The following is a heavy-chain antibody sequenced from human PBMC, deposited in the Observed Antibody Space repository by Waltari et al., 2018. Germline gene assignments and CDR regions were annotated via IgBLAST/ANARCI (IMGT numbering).Heavy chain of an antibody. J-gene: IGHJ4*02. CDR2: RWYDGSNK. CDR3: AKDSSSSFFDH. CDR1: GFTFSRYG. D-gene: IGHD6-6*01. V-gene: IGHV3-33*06. Sequence: QVQLVESGGGVVMPGRSLRLSCAAPGFTFSRYGMPWVRQAPGKGLEWVAVRWYDGSNKYYTDSVKGRFTISRDNSKNTLYLQMNSLRAEDTAVYYCAKDSSSSFFDHWGQGTLVTVSS.